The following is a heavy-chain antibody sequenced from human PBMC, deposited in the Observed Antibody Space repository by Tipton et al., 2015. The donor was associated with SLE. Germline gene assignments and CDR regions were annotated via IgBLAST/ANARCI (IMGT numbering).Heavy chain of an antibody. V-gene: IGHV4-59*08. CDR2: IYYSGST. CDR1: GGSISSHY. D-gene: IGHD5-12*01. CDR3: ASYSGYDSLFDY. Sequence: TLSLTCTVSGGSISSHYWSWIRQPPGKELEWIGYIYYSGSTNYNPSLKSRVTISVDTSKNQFSLKLSSVTAADTAVYYCASYSGYDSLFDYWGQGTLVTVSS. J-gene: IGHJ4*02.